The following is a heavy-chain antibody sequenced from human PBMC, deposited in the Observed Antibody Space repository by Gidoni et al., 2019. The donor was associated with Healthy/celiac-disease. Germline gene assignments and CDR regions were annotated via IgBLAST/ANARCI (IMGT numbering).Heavy chain of an antibody. V-gene: IGHV1-69*01. J-gene: IGHJ5*02. Sequence: QVQLVQSGAEVKTPGSSVTVSCKASGGTFSSYAISWVGQAPGQGLEWMGGIIPIFGTANYGQKFQGRVTITADESTSTAYMELSSLRSEDTAVYYCAREGDRGYNWFDPWCQGTLVTVSS. CDR1: GGTFSSYA. CDR3: AREGDRGYNWFDP. CDR2: IIPIFGTA. D-gene: IGHD3-16*01.